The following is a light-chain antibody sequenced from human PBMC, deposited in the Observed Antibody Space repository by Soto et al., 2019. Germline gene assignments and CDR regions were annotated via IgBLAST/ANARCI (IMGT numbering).Light chain of an antibody. CDR2: GAS. J-gene: IGKJ1*01. CDR1: RSVSSSY. V-gene: IGKV3-20*01. CDR3: QQYGSSPLWT. Sequence: EIVLTQSPGTLSLSPGERATLSCRPSRSVSSSYLAWYQQKPGQAPRLLIYGASSRATGIPDRFSGSGSGTDFTLTISRLEPEDFAVYYCQQYGSSPLWTFGQGTKVDIK.